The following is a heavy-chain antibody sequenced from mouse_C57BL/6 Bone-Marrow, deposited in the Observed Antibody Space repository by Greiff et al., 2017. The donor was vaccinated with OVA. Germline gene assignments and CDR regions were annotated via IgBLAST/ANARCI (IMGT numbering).Heavy chain of an antibody. V-gene: IGHV1-81*01. CDR1: GYTFTSYG. CDR3: ARKRYYGSSPLYAMDY. J-gene: IGHJ4*01. D-gene: IGHD1-1*01. CDR2: IYPRSGNT. Sequence: VQLQQSGAELARPGASVKLSCKASGYTFTSYGISWVKQRTGQGLEWIGEIYPRSGNTYYNEKFKGKATLTADKSSSTAYMELRSLTSEDSAVDFCARKRYYGSSPLYAMDYWGQGTSVTVSS.